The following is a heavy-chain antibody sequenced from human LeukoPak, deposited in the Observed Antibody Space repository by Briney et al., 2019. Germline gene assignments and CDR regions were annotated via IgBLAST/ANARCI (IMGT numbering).Heavy chain of an antibody. Sequence: PSETLSLTCAVSGYSISSGYYWSWIRQPAGKGLEWIGRIYTSGSTNYNPSLKSRVTMSVDTSKNQFSLKLSSVTAADTAVYYCARAPRPSFGAVSYSSGWYFDYWGQGTLVTVSS. V-gene: IGHV4-4*07. J-gene: IGHJ4*02. CDR3: ARAPRPSFGAVSYSSGWYFDY. D-gene: IGHD6-19*01. CDR2: IYTSGST. CDR1: GYSISSGYY.